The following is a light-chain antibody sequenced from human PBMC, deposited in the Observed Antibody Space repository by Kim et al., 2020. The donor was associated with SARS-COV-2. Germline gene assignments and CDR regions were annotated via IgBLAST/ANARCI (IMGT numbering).Light chain of an antibody. CDR1: SSDVGDYNF. Sequence: QSALTQPPSASGSPGQSVNISCTGTSSDVGDYNFVSWYQHHPGKAPQLMIYDVTKRASGVPDRFSGSKSGNTASLTVSGLQAEDEADYYCTSYAGRVMFGGGTQLSVL. J-gene: IGLJ3*02. CDR2: DVT. V-gene: IGLV2-8*01. CDR3: TSYAGRVM.